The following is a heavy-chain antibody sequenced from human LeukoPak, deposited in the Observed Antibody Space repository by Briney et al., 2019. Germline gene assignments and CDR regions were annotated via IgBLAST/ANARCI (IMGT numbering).Heavy chain of an antibody. V-gene: IGHV3-7*01. D-gene: IGHD3-16*01. CDR3: TREPYAFFYY. Sequence: SGGSLRLSCAASGSTFSRYWMSWVRQAPGKGLEWVGNMNQDGSEKYYVASVKGRFTISRDNAKSSLYLQMNSLRAEDTAVYYCTREPYAFFYYWGRESLVLVSS. CDR2: MNQDGSEK. CDR1: GSTFSRYW. J-gene: IGHJ4*02.